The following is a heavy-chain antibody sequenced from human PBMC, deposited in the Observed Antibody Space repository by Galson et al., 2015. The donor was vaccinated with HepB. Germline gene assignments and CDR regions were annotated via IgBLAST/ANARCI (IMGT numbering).Heavy chain of an antibody. CDR3: AKDSGWGSYRYFDY. J-gene: IGHJ4*02. CDR1: GFTFNSRA. CDR2: VSASGGST. Sequence: SLRLSCAASGFTFNSRAMSWVRQAPGRGLEWVSAVSASGGSTYYADSVKGRFTMSRDNSKNTVFLQLDSLRAEVTAVYYCAKDSGWGSYRYFDYWGRGILVTVSS. D-gene: IGHD3-16*02. V-gene: IGHV3-23*01.